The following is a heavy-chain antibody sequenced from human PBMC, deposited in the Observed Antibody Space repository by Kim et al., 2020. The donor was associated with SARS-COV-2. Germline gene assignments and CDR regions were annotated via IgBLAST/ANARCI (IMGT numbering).Heavy chain of an antibody. J-gene: IGHJ6*02. CDR3: ARRAPDYYDILTGFSVGGMDV. Sequence: SETLSLTCAVYGGSFSGYYWSWIRQPPGKGLEWIGEINHSGSTNYNPSLKSRVTISVDTSKNQFSLKLSSVTAADTAVYYCARRAPDYYDILTGFSVGGMDVWGQGTTVTVYS. CDR2: INHSGST. CDR1: GGSFSGYY. D-gene: IGHD3-9*01. V-gene: IGHV4-34*01.